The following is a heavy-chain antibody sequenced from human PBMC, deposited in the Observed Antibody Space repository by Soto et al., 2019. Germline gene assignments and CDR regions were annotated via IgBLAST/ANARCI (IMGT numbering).Heavy chain of an antibody. Sequence: SVKVSCKASGYTFTRSGISWVRQAPGQGLEWVGRIIPILGIAKNAQKFQGRVTITADKSTSIAYMELSSLRSEDTAVYYCAAEYGANSAWGQGTLVTVSS. D-gene: IGHD4-17*01. CDR1: GYTFTRSG. CDR3: AAEYGANSA. V-gene: IGHV1-69*04. J-gene: IGHJ4*02. CDR2: IIPILGIA.